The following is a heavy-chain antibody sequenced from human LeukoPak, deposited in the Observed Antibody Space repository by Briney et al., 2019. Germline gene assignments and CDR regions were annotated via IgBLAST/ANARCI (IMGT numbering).Heavy chain of an antibody. D-gene: IGHD6-13*01. CDR3: TTSSSWYNEGFDY. J-gene: IGHJ4*02. Sequence: GGSLRLSCAASGFTFSGSAMHWVCQASGKGLEWVGRIRSKANSYATAYAASVKGRFTISRDDSKNTAYLQMNSLKTEDTAVYYCTTSSSWYNEGFDYWGQGTLVTVSS. CDR2: IRSKANSYAT. V-gene: IGHV3-73*01. CDR1: GFTFSGSA.